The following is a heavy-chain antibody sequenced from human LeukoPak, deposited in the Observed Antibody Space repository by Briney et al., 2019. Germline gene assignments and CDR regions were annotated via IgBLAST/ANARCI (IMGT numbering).Heavy chain of an antibody. Sequence: SVKVSCKASGGTFSSYAISWVRQAPGQGLEWMGGIIPIFGTANYAQKFQGRVTITADKSTSTAYMELSSLRSEDTAVYYCAKSQRGYYPRRTYYYYMDVWGKGTTVTVSS. CDR1: GGTFSSYA. V-gene: IGHV1-69*06. CDR3: AKSQRGYYPRRTYYYYMDV. J-gene: IGHJ6*03. CDR2: IIPIFGTA. D-gene: IGHD1-26*01.